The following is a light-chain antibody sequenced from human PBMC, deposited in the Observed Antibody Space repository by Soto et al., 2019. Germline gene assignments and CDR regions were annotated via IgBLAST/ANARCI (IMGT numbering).Light chain of an antibody. CDR1: QSISNW. CDR3: QQYYSYQGT. J-gene: IGKJ1*01. CDR2: DAS. V-gene: IGKV1-5*01. Sequence: DIPMTQSPSTLSASVGDRVTITCRASQSISNWLAWYQQKPGKAPKLLIYDASSLESGVPSGFSGSGSGTEVTLAISSVQPDDFATYYCQQYYSYQGTFGQGTKVEIK.